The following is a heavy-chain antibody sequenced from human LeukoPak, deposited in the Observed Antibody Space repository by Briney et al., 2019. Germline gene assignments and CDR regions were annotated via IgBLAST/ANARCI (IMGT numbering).Heavy chain of an antibody. J-gene: IGHJ4*02. D-gene: IGHD5-12*01. V-gene: IGHV4-59*01. Sequence: PSETLSLTCTVSGGSISSYYWSWIRQPPGKGLEGIGYIYYSGSTNYNPSLKSRVTISVDTSKNQFSLKLSSVTAADTAVYYCARGSEWLRMYYFDYWGQGTLVTVSS. CDR1: GGSISSYY. CDR3: ARGSEWLRMYYFDY. CDR2: IYYSGST.